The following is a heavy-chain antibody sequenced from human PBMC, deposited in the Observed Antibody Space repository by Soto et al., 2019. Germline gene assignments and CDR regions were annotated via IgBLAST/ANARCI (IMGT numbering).Heavy chain of an antibody. J-gene: IGHJ4*02. CDR3: AFPATADFDY. CDR1: GGSISSTNW. Sequence: QVQLQESGPGLVKPSGTLSLTCAVSGGSISSTNWWTWVRQSPGRGLEWIGEIYHSGTTNYSPSLKSRVNIAVDMSRNHFSLTLISVTAADTAVYYCAFPATADFDYWGKGILVTVSS. D-gene: IGHD6-13*01. CDR2: IYHSGTT. V-gene: IGHV4-4*02.